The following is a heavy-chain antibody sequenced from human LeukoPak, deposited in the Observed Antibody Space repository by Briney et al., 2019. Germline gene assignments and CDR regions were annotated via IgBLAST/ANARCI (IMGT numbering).Heavy chain of an antibody. CDR3: ARDLAPVTGLDY. Sequence: GGSLRLSCAASGFTFSSYEMNWVRQAPGKGLEWVSYISSSGSTIYYADSVKGRFTISRDNAKNSLYLQMNSLRAEDTAVYYCARDLAPVTGLDYWGQGTLVTVSS. J-gene: IGHJ4*02. D-gene: IGHD6-19*01. CDR1: GFTFSSYE. V-gene: IGHV3-48*03. CDR2: ISSSGSTI.